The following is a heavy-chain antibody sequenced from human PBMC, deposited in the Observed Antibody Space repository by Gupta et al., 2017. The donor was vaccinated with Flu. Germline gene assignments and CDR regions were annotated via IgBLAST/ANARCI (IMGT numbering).Heavy chain of an antibody. CDR2: LKQDGSDP. D-gene: IGHD4-4*01. Sequence: SDYWMSWVRHIPGKGLDWVATLKQDGSDPDYVDSCNGRFTISRDSAKNALYVQMNGLRVEDMGVYYCASCSHDSKSRCFETWGQGTRVTVSS. J-gene: IGHJ5*02. CDR3: ASCSHDSKSRCFET. CDR1: SDYW. V-gene: IGHV3-7*01.